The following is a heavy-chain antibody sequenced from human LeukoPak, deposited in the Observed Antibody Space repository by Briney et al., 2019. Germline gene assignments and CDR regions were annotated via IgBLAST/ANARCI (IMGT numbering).Heavy chain of an antibody. J-gene: IGHJ6*02. V-gene: IGHV3-23*01. D-gene: IGHD6-6*01. CDR1: GFTFSSYA. Sequence: GGSLRLSCAASGFTFSSYAMSWVRQAPGKGLEWVSAISGSGGSTYYADSVKGRFTISRDNSKNTLYLQVNSLRAEDTAVYYCAMSYSSSSGPYYYYGMDVWGQGTTVTVSS. CDR3: AMSYSSSSGPYYYYGMDV. CDR2: ISGSGGST.